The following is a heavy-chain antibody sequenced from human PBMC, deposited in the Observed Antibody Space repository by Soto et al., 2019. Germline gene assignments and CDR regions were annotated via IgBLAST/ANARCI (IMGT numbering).Heavy chain of an antibody. CDR1: GFTFSSYG. J-gene: IGHJ4*02. CDR3: ASMPREYSGYDLGY. CDR2: ISYDGSNK. V-gene: IGHV3-30*03. Sequence: GGSLRLSCAASGFTFSSYGMHRVRQAPGKGLEWVAVISYDGSNKYYADSVKGRFTISRDNAKNSLYLQMNSLRAEDTAVYYCASMPREYSGYDLGYWGQGTLVTVSS. D-gene: IGHD5-12*01.